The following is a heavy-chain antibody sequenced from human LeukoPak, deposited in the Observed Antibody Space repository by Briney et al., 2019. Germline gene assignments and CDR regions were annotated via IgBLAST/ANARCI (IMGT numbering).Heavy chain of an antibody. CDR2: ISYDGSNK. CDR3: ASRGRLGELSLRRFDY. J-gene: IGHJ4*02. CDR1: GFTFSSYA. V-gene: IGHV3-30-3*01. Sequence: GGSLRLSCAASGFTFSSYAMHWVRQAPGKGLEWVAVISYDGSNKYYADSVKGRFTISRDNSKNTLYLQMNSLRAEDTAVYYCASRGRLGELSLRRFDYWGQGTLVTVSS. D-gene: IGHD3-16*02.